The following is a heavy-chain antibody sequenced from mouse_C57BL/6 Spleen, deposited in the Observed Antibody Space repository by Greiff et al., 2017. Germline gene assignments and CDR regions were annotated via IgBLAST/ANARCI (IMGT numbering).Heavy chain of an antibody. Sequence: VQLQQPGAELVRPGSSVKLSCKASGYTFTSYWMHWVKQRPIQGLEWIGNIDPSDSETHYNQKFKDKATLTVDKSSSTAYMQLSSLTSEDSAVYYCASIYYGSSKVYFDVWGTGTTVTVSS. J-gene: IGHJ1*03. D-gene: IGHD1-1*01. CDR2: IDPSDSET. V-gene: IGHV1-52*01. CDR1: GYTFTSYW. CDR3: ASIYYGSSKVYFDV.